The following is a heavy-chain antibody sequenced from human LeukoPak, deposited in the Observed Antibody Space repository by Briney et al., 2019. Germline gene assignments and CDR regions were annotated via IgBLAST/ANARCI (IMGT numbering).Heavy chain of an antibody. J-gene: IGHJ6*03. Sequence: ASVKVSCKASGGTFSSYAISWVRQAPGQGLEWMGGIIPIFGTANYAQKFQGRVTITTDESTSTAYMELSSLRSEDTAVYYCARGYGDYESYYYYYYYMDVWGKGTTVTVS. V-gene: IGHV1-69*05. CDR1: GGTFSSYA. CDR2: IIPIFGTA. D-gene: IGHD4-17*01. CDR3: ARGYGDYESYYYYYYYMDV.